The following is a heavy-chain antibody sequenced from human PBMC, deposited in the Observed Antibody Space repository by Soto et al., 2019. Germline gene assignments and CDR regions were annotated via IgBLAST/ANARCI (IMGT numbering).Heavy chain of an antibody. CDR3: ARDKGGCSSTSCYTREGYYYYGMDV. V-gene: IGHV1-2*02. D-gene: IGHD2-2*02. CDR2: INPNSGGT. CDR1: GYTFTGYY. J-gene: IGHJ6*02. Sequence: ASVKVSCKASGYTFTGYYMHWVRQAPGQGLEWMGWINPNSGGTNYAQKFQGRVTITADESTSTAYMELSSLRSEDTAVYYCARDKGGCSSTSCYTREGYYYYGMDVWGQGTTVTVSS.